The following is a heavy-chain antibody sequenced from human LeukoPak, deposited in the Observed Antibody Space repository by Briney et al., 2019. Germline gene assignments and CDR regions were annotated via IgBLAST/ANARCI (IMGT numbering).Heavy chain of an antibody. D-gene: IGHD2-2*01. Sequence: GGSLRLSCAASGFTFSSYWMNWVRQAPGKGLEWASAISSSGGSPYYADSVNGRFTISRDNSKNTLYLQMNSLRAEDTALYYCAKDQALSLSSSRALDYWGQGTLVTVSS. CDR3: AKDQALSLSSSRALDY. V-gene: IGHV3-23*01. CDR2: ISSSGGSP. CDR1: GFTFSSYW. J-gene: IGHJ4*02.